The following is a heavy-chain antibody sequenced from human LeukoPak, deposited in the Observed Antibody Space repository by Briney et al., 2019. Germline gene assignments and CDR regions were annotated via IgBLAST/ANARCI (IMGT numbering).Heavy chain of an antibody. D-gene: IGHD3-10*01. CDR3: AKDWVVRGVISY. Sequence: GGSLRLSCAASGFTFSSYVMHWVRQAPGKGLEWVAGISYDGNNKYYAESVKSRFTISRDNSKNTLYLQMNSLRDEDTAVYYCAKDWVVRGVISYWGQGTLVTVSS. J-gene: IGHJ4*02. CDR1: GFTFSSYV. V-gene: IGHV3-30*18. CDR2: ISYDGNNK.